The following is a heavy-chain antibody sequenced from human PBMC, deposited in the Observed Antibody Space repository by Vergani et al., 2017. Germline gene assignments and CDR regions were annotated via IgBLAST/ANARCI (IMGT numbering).Heavy chain of an antibody. D-gene: IGHD6-13*01. J-gene: IGHJ5*02. CDR3: ARDTGYSSSWYSGNWFDP. CDR1: GFTFSSYS. CDR2: ISSSSSYI. V-gene: IGHV3-21*01. Sequence: EVQLVESGGGLVQPGGSLRLSCAASGFTFSSYSMNWVRQAPGKGLEWVSSISSSSSYIYYADSVKGRFTISRDNAKNSLYLQMNSLRAEDTAVYYCARDTGYSSSWYSGNWFDPWGQGNLVTVSS.